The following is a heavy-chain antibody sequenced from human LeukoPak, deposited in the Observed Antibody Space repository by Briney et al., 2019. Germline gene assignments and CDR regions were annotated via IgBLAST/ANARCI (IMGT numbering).Heavy chain of an antibody. Sequence: PSQTLSPTCTVSGGSISSGDYYWSWIRQPPGKGLEWIGYIYYSGSTYYNPSLKSRVTISVDTSKNQFSLKLSSVTAADTAVYYCARGWMVRGVTNWFDPWGQGTLVTVSS. CDR2: IYYSGST. CDR1: GGSISSGDYY. J-gene: IGHJ5*02. CDR3: ARGWMVRGVTNWFDP. D-gene: IGHD3-10*01. V-gene: IGHV4-30-4*01.